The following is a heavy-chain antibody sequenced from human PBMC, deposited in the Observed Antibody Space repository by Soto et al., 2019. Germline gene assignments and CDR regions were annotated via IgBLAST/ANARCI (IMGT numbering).Heavy chain of an antibody. CDR3: ARGLVAAAFDYYYYYYMDV. D-gene: IGHD6-13*01. CDR2: INHSGST. V-gene: IGHV4-34*01. J-gene: IGHJ6*03. CDR1: GGSFSGYY. Sequence: QVQLQQWGAGLLKPSETLSLTCAVYGGSFSGYYWSWIRQPPVKGLEWIGEINHSGSTNYNPSLKSRVTISVETSKKQFALKLSAVTDADTAVYYCARGLVAAAFDYYYYYYMDVWGKGTTVTVSS.